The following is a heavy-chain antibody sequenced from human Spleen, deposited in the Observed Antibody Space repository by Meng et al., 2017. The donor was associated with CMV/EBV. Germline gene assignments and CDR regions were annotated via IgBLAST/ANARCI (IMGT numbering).Heavy chain of an antibody. CDR3: ARGRVKDYPLTF. Sequence: ASVKVSCKASGYTFTSYGISWVRQAPGQGLEWMGWISAYNGNTNYAQKLQGRVTMTTDTSTSTVYMELRSLRSEDTAIYYCARGRVKDYPLTFWGQGTLVTVSS. CDR1: GYTFTSYG. V-gene: IGHV1-18*01. CDR2: ISAYNGNT. D-gene: IGHD2-15*01. J-gene: IGHJ4*02.